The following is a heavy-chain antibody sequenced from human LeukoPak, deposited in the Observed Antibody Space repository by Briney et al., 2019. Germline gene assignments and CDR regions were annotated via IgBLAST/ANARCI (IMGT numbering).Heavy chain of an antibody. D-gene: IGHD1-26*01. V-gene: IGHV4-39*01. CDR1: GGSISSSSYY. J-gene: IGHJ4*02. Sequence: PSETLSLTCTVSGGSISSSSYYWGWLRQPLGKGLEWIGSIYYSGSTYYNPSLKSRVTISVDTSKNQFSLKLSSVTAADTAVYYCARRVPGSYYSYWGQGTLVTVSS. CDR2: IYYSGST. CDR3: ARRVPGSYYSY.